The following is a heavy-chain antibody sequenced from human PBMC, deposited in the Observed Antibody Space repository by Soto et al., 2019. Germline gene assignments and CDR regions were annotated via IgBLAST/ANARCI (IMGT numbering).Heavy chain of an antibody. D-gene: IGHD6-13*01. J-gene: IGHJ3*02. CDR3: ARSLWKQLDPDDAFDI. V-gene: IGHV1-18*01. Sequence: QVQLVQSGAEVKKPGASVKVSCKASGYTFTSYGISWVRQAPGQGLEWMGWISAYNGNTNYAQKLQGRVTMTTDTLTSTAYMELRSLRSDDTAVYYCARSLWKQLDPDDAFDIWGQGTMVTVSS. CDR2: ISAYNGNT. CDR1: GYTFTSYG.